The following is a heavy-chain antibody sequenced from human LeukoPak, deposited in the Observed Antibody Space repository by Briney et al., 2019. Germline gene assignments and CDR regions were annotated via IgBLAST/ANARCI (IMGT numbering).Heavy chain of an antibody. J-gene: IGHJ3*02. CDR2: IKSKTDGGTT. V-gene: IGHV3-15*01. Sequence: PGGSLRLSCAASGFTFSNAWMSWVRQAPGKGLEWVGRIKSKTDGGTTDYAAPVKGRFTISRDDSKNTLYLQMNSLKTEDTAVYYCTTDAQILYDYVAFDIWGQGTMVTVSS. CDR1: GFTFSNAW. CDR3: TTDAQILYDYVAFDI. D-gene: IGHD3-16*01.